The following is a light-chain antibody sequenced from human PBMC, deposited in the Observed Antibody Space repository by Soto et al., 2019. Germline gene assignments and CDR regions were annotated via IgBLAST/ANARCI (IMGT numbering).Light chain of an antibody. CDR3: SSYTSSTTLV. CDR1: SSDVGGYNY. V-gene: IGLV2-14*01. J-gene: IGLJ1*01. Sequence: QSALTQPASGSGSPGHSITISCTGTSSDVGGYNYVSWYQQHPGKAPKLMIYEVSNRPSGVSNRFSGSKSGNTASLTISGLQAEDEADYYCSSYTSSTTLVFGTGTKVTVL. CDR2: EVS.